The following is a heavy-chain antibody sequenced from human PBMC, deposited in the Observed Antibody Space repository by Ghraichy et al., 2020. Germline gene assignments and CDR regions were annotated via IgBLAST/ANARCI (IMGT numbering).Heavy chain of an antibody. CDR1: GGSISSYY. V-gene: IGHV4-59*01. CDR2: IYYSGST. Sequence: SETLSLTCTVSGGSISSYYWSWIRQPPGKGLEWIGYIYYSGSTNYNPSLKSRVTISVDTSKNQFSLKLSSVTAADTAVYYCARDHGYSQGTRFDPWGQGTLVTVSS. CDR3: ARDHGYSQGTRFDP. D-gene: IGHD6-13*01. J-gene: IGHJ5*02.